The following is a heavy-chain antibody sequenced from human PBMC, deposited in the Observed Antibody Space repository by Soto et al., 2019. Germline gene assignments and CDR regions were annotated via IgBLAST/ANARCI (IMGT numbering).Heavy chain of an antibody. CDR3: ARHGMDYYDSSGYYYSPYYFDY. CDR1: GGSFSGYY. D-gene: IGHD3-22*01. J-gene: IGHJ4*02. V-gene: IGHV4-34*01. CDR2: INHSGST. Sequence: PSETLSLTCTVSGGSFSGYYWSWIRQPPGKGLEWIGEINHSGSTNYNPSLKSRVTISVDTSKNQFSLKLSSVTAADTAVYYCARHGMDYYDSSGYYYSPYYFDYWGQGTLVTVSS.